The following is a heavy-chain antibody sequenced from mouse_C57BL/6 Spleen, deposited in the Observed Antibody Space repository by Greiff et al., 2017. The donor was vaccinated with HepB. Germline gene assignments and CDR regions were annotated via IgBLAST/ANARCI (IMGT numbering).Heavy chain of an antibody. V-gene: IGHV2-2*01. Sequence: QVQLKESGPGLVQPSQSLSITCTVSGFSLTSYGVHWVRQSPGKGLEWLGVIWSGGSTDYNAAFISRLSISKDNSKSQVFFKMNRLQADDTAIYYCARGEGFYYYGSSPAWFAYWGQGTLVTVSA. CDR3: ARGEGFYYYGSSPAWFAY. D-gene: IGHD1-1*01. CDR2: IWSGGST. J-gene: IGHJ3*01. CDR1: GFSLTSYG.